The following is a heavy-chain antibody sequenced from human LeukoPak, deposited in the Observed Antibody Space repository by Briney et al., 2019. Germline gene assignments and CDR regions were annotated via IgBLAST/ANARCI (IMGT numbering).Heavy chain of an antibody. V-gene: IGHV1-18*01. CDR1: GYTFTSYG. CDR3: ARDWQEPYDYYGMDV. CDR2: ISAYNGNT. Sequence: ASVKVSCKASGYTFTSYGIGWVRQAPGQGLEWMGWISAYNGNTNYAQKFQGRVTITRDTSASTAYMKLSSLISEDTAVYYCARDWQEPYDYYGMDVWGQGTTVTVSS. J-gene: IGHJ6*02.